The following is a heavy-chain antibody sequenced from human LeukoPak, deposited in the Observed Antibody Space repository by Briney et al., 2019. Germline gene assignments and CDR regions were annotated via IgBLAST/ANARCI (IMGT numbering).Heavy chain of an antibody. CDR1: SYTFSSHG. J-gene: IGHJ4*02. V-gene: IGHV1-18*01. CDR2: INTYIGNT. Sequence: ASVKVSCKASSYTFSSHGISWVRQAPGQGLEWMGWINTYIGNTNYARKLQGRVTMTTDTSTSTAYMELRSLRSDDTAVYYCARDNYYDSSGYYSYWGRGTLVTVSS. CDR3: ARDNYYDSSGYYSY. D-gene: IGHD3-22*01.